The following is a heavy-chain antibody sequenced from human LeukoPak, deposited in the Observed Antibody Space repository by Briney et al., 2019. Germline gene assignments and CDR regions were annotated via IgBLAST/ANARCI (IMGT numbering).Heavy chain of an antibody. CDR1: GFSFSSYS. CDR3: ARDRDWSFDY. D-gene: IGHD3/OR15-3a*01. Sequence: GGSLRLSCEASGFSFSSYSMNWVRQAPGKGLEWVSYISSSTTTKDYADSVKGRFTIPRDNAKNSLYLQMNSLRDEDTAVYYCARDRDWSFDYWGQGTLVTVSS. V-gene: IGHV3-48*02. CDR2: ISSSTTTK. J-gene: IGHJ4*02.